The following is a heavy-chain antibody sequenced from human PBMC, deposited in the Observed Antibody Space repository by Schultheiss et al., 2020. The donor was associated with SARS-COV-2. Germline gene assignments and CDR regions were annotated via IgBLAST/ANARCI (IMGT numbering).Heavy chain of an antibody. CDR2: INHSGST. V-gene: IGHV4-34*01. D-gene: IGHD6-6*01. CDR1: GGSFSGYS. J-gene: IGHJ4*02. CDR3: ARKVRTIAARPRPFDY. Sequence: SQTLSLTCAVYGGSFSGYSWSWIRQPPGKGLEWIGEINHSGSTNYNPSLKSRVTISVDTSKNQFSLKLSSMTAADTAVYYCARKVRTIAARPRPFDYWGQGTLVTVSS.